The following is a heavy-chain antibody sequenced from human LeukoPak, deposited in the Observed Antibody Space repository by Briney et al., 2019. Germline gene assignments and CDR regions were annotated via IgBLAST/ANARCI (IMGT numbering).Heavy chain of an antibody. J-gene: IGHJ4*02. CDR3: ARERSSGYLDY. Sequence: PGGSLRLSCAASGFTFSSYWMSWVRQAPGKGLEWVANINQDGSEKFYVDSVKGRFTISRDNAKNILYLQMNSLRAEDTAVYYCARERSSGYLDYWGQGTLVTVSS. CDR2: INQDGSEK. CDR1: GFTFSSYW. D-gene: IGHD3-22*01. V-gene: IGHV3-7*01.